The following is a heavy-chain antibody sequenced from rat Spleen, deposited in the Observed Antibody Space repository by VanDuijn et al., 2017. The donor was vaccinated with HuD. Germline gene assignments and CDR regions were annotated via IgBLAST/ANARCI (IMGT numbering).Heavy chain of an antibody. CDR2: ISYDGSST. CDR3: ARTTYDYFDY. D-gene: IGHD2-1*01. J-gene: IGHJ2*01. Sequence: EVQLVESGGGLAQPGRSLKFSCTASGFTFSDYGMAWVRQAPGKGLEWVATISYDGSSTYYRDSVKGRFTISRDNAKSTLYLQMNSLRSEDTAAYYCARTTYDYFDYWGQGVMVTVSS. V-gene: IGHV5-17*01. CDR1: GFTFSDYG.